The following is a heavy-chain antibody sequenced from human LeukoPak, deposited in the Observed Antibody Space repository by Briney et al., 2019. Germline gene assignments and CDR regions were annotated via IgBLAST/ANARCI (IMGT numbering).Heavy chain of an antibody. Sequence: GASVKVSCKASGYTFTSYDINWVRQATGQGLEWMGWMNPNSGNTGYAQKFQGRVTMTRNTSISTAYMELNSLRSEDTAVYYCARGSDSSGWYYYYYGMDVWGQGTTVTVSS. CDR3: ARGSDSSGWYYYYYGMDV. CDR2: MNPNSGNT. D-gene: IGHD6-19*01. CDR1: GYTFTSYD. V-gene: IGHV1-8*01. J-gene: IGHJ6*02.